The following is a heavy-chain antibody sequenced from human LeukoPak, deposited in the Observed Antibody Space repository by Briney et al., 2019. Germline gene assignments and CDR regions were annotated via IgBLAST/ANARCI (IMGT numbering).Heavy chain of an antibody. Sequence: ASVKVSCKASGYSFTSYGIRWVRQAPGQGLEWMGWISTYNGNTYHEQNFQGRVTMTTDTSTSTAYMELRSLRSDDTAVYYCARVTRFGESYFDYWGQGTLVTVSS. CDR2: ISTYNGNT. D-gene: IGHD3-10*01. CDR3: ARVTRFGESYFDY. V-gene: IGHV1-18*01. CDR1: GYSFTSYG. J-gene: IGHJ4*02.